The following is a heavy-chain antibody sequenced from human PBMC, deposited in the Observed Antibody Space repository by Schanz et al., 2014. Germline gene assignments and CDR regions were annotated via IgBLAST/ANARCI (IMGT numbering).Heavy chain of an antibody. D-gene: IGHD4-17*01. Sequence: QVQLVQSGAEVKKPGSPVKVSCKSSGGTFSSYAISWARQAPGQGLEWMGRVIPILGVTHYAQKFQGRVTITADKSTTTAYMELNSLNSDDTAVYYCATLDYADSVSWGQGTLVTVSS. CDR2: VIPILGVT. V-gene: IGHV1-69*09. CDR3: ATLDYADSVS. J-gene: IGHJ5*02. CDR1: GGTFSSYA.